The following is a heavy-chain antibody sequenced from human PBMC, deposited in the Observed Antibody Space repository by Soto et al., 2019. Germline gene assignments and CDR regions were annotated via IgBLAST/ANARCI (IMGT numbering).Heavy chain of an antibody. CDR3: AHRGGATVGLYYFDY. J-gene: IGHJ4*01. D-gene: IGHD3-16*01. V-gene: IGHV2-5*01. Sequence: SGPTLVNPTQTLTLTCTFSGFSLSTTGVGVSWIRQPPGKALEWLALIYWHDDKRYSPSLKSRLTITKDTSKNQVVLTMTNVDPVDAATYYCAHRGGATVGLYYFDYWGQGALVTVSS. CDR2: IYWHDDK. CDR1: GFSLSTTGVG.